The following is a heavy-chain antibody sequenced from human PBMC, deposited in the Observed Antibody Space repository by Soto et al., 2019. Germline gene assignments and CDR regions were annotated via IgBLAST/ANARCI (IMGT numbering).Heavy chain of an antibody. J-gene: IGHJ4*01. Sequence: ASVKVSCKASGYSFTSYGISWVRQVPGQGLEWMGWSSAYNGNIKYAQKFQDRVTMTTDTSTNTGYMELRALTSDDTAVYFCARVQGTGPGEYFYDTNGYFEFDHWG. CDR2: SSAYNGNI. V-gene: IGHV1-18*01. D-gene: IGHD3-22*01. CDR1: GYSFTSYG. CDR3: ARVQGTGPGEYFYDTNGYFEFDH.